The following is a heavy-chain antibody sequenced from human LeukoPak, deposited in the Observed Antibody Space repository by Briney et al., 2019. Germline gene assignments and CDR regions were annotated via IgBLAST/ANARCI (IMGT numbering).Heavy chain of an antibody. CDR2: ISGSGGST. Sequence: GGSLRLSCAASGFTFSSYAMSWVREAPGKGLEWVSAISGSGGSTYYADSVKGRFTISRDNSKNTLYLQRNSLRAEDTAVYYCAKDPRYSSGWYPEYFQHWGQGTLVTVSS. CDR3: AKDPRYSSGWYPEYFQH. J-gene: IGHJ1*01. V-gene: IGHV3-23*01. CDR1: GFTFSSYA. D-gene: IGHD6-19*01.